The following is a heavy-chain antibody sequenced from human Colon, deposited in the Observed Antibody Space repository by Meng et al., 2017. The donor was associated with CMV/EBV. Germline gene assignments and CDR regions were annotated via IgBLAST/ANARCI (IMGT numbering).Heavy chain of an antibody. CDR2: IRYDGSLK. CDR3: AKDLSVTGTQSDF. J-gene: IGHJ4*02. Sequence: GGSLRPSCAASGFTFSTYGMHWVRQAPGKGLEWVAFIRYDGSLKYYGDSVRGRFTISRDNSKSTLYLQMNSLRSEDTAVYYCAKDLSVTGTQSDFWGQGTLVTVSS. CDR1: GFTFSTYG. V-gene: IGHV3-30*02. D-gene: IGHD7-27*01.